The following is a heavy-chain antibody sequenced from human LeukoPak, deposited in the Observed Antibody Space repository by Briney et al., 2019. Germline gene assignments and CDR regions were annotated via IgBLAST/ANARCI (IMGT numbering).Heavy chain of an antibody. CDR3: ARSISGWFDP. V-gene: IGHV1-18*01. CDR2: ISAYNCNT. J-gene: IGHJ5*02. D-gene: IGHD1-20*01. CDR1: GYTFTSHG. Sequence: ASVKVSCKASGYTFTSHGISWVRQAPGQGLEWMGWISAYNCNTNYAQQFQGRVTMTTDTSNSPAYMELRGLIADDTAVYCWARSISGWFDPWGQGTLVSVSS.